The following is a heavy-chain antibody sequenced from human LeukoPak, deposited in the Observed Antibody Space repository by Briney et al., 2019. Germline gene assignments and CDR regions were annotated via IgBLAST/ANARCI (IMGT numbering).Heavy chain of an antibody. CDR1: GGSISSSSYY. J-gene: IGHJ4*02. V-gene: IGHV4-39*07. Sequence: SETLSLTCTVSGGSISSSSYYWGWIRQPPGKGLEWIGSIYYSGSTYYNPSLKSRVTISVDTSKNQFSLKLSSVTAADTAVYYCARLLGLGIQRSRPFDYWGQGTLVTVSS. CDR3: ARLLGLGIQRSRPFDY. D-gene: IGHD6-25*01. CDR2: IYYSGST.